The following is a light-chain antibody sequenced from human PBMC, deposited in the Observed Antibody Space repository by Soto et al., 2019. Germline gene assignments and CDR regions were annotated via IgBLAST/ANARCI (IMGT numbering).Light chain of an antibody. CDR3: SSYTSSSTLWV. CDR2: DVS. CDR1: SSDVGGYNY. V-gene: IGLV2-14*01. Sequence: QSALTQPASVSGSPRQSITISCTGTSSDVGGYNYVSWYQQHPGKAPKLMIYDVSNRPSGVSNRFSGSKSGNTASLTISGLQDEDEADYYCSSYTSSSTLWVFGGGTKLTVL. J-gene: IGLJ3*02.